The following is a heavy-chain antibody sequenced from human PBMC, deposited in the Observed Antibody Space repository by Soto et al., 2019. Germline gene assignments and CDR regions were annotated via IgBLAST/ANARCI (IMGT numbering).Heavy chain of an antibody. CDR1: GYNFISHY. J-gene: IGHJ4*02. Sequence: QVLLVQSGAEVTRPGASLKVSCKASGYNFISHYIHWVRQAPGQGLEWMGFINPSGGSTTHAQNFQGRLSMTRDTSTSTVYMELRGLRSEDAAVYYCARDYLSSKSSLSYFDYWGKGTLVTVSS. V-gene: IGHV1-46*01. CDR2: INPSGGST. CDR3: ARDYLSSKSSLSYFDY. D-gene: IGHD2-2*01.